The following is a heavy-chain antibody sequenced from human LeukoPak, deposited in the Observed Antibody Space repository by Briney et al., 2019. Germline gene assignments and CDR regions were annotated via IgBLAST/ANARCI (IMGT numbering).Heavy chain of an antibody. CDR3: ARASVDTAMDYYYYYMDV. CDR1: GYTFTSYY. Sequence: ASVKVSCKASGYTFTSYYMHWVRQAPGQGLEWMGIINPSGGSTSYAQKFQGRVTMTRDTSTSTAYMELSSLRSEDTAVYYCARASVDTAMDYYYYYMDVWGKGTTVTVSS. V-gene: IGHV1-46*01. CDR2: INPSGGST. D-gene: IGHD5-18*01. J-gene: IGHJ6*03.